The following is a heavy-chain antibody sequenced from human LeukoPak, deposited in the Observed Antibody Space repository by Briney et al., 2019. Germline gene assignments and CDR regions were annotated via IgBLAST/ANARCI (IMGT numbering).Heavy chain of an antibody. CDR2: ISSSGSTI. CDR3: ARAAPPDGAFDI. D-gene: IGHD5-24*01. Sequence: PGGSLRLSCAASGFTFSSYEMNWVRQAPGKGLEWVSYISSSGSTIYYADSVKGRFTISRDNAKNSLYLQMNSLRAEDTAVYYCARAAPPDGAFDIWGQGTMVTVSS. J-gene: IGHJ3*02. V-gene: IGHV3-48*03. CDR1: GFTFSSYE.